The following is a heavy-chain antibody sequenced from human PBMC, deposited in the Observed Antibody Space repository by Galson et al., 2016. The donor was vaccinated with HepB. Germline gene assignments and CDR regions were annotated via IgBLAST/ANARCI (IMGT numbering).Heavy chain of an antibody. Sequence: SLRLSCAASGFTFSSYAMHWVRQAPGKGLEWVAVISYDGSNKYYADSVKGRFTLSRDNSKKTLYLQMNSLRAEDTAVYYCARDLNYDGNSEGIYWSQGTLVTVSS. CDR3: ARDLNYDGNSEGIY. D-gene: IGHD4-23*01. CDR1: GFTFSSYA. J-gene: IGHJ4*02. V-gene: IGHV3-30-3*01. CDR2: ISYDGSNK.